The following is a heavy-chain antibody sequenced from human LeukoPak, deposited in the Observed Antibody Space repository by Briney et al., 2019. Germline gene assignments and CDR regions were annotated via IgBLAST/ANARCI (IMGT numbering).Heavy chain of an antibody. V-gene: IGHV3-48*01. CDR3: ARVSGWALDY. CDR1: GFTFRSYG. Sequence: GGSLRLSCAASGFTFRSYGMNWVRPAPREGLEWVSHISSSIDTIYSTHSVKGRFTISRDNAKNSLYLQLKSVRAEDTAVYYCARVSGWALDYWGQGSLVTVSS. CDR2: ISSSIDTI. D-gene: IGHD3-9*01. J-gene: IGHJ4*02.